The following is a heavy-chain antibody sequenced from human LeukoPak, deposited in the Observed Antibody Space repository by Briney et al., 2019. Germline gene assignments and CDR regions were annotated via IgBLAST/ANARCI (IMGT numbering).Heavy chain of an antibody. CDR3: ARIDYDFWSGYSGLDY. CDR2: IYHSGST. D-gene: IGHD3-3*01. V-gene: IGHV4-4*02. J-gene: IGHJ4*02. CDR1: GGSISSSNW. Sequence: SETLSLTCAVSGGSISSSNWWSWVRQPPGKGLEWIGEIYHSGSTNYNPSLKSRVTISVDKSKNQFSLKLSSVTAADMAVYYCARIDYDFWSGYSGLDYWGQGTLVTVSS.